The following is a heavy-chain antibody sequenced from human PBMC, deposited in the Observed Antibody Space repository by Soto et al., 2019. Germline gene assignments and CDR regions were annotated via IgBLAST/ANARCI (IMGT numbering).Heavy chain of an antibody. CDR1: GSTFNNYD. J-gene: IGHJ5*01. D-gene: IGHD3-10*01. V-gene: IGHV1-8*02. CDR2: MNPNSGNT. Sequence: GASVKVSCKASGSTFNNYDIHWVRQAPGHGLEWMGWMNPNSGNTGYAQNFRGRVTMTQNTAIGTAYMELSSLRSDDTATYYCTSAYGAETFDFWGQGTRVTVSS. CDR3: TSAYGAETFDF.